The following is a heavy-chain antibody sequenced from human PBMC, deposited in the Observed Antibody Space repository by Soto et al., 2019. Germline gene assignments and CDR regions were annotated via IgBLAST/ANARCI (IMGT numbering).Heavy chain of an antibody. V-gene: IGHV4-34*01. D-gene: IGHD5-18*01. Sequence: SETLSLTCGVYGGSFRNYYWIWVRQPPVKGLEWIGEVNHSGEATYNPSLQSRVTISLDTSNNHFSLKMTSLTAADTALYFCTRAARLPRSWFEPWGQGNQGTVSS. J-gene: IGHJ5*02. CDR3: TRAARLPRSWFEP. CDR1: GGSFRNYY. CDR2: VNHSGEA.